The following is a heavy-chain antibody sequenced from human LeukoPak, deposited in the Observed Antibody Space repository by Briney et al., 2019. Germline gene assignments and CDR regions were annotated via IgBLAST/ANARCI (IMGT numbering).Heavy chain of an antibody. D-gene: IGHD3-3*01. CDR2: ISSSSSYI. CDR1: GFIFSIYT. J-gene: IGHJ4*02. CDR3: ARVPNTNYDFWSDIDY. V-gene: IGHV3-21*01. Sequence: GGSLRLSCAASGFIFSIYTMNWVRQAPGKGLEWVSSISSSSSYIYYADSVKGRFTISRDNAKNSLYLQMNSLRAEDTAVYYCARVPNTNYDFWSDIDYWGQGTLVSVSS.